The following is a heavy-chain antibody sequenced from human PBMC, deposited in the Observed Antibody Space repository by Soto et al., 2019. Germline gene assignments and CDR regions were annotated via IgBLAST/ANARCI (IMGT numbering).Heavy chain of an antibody. D-gene: IGHD6-19*01. Sequence: PSQTLSLTCAISGDSVSSNSAAWNWIRKSPSRGLEWLGRTYYRSKWYNDYAVSVKSRITINPDTSKNQFSLQLNSVTPEDTAVYYCARDREYSSGWGANRWFDRWGKGNMVTVSP. J-gene: IGHJ5*02. CDR3: ARDREYSSGWGANRWFDR. CDR2: TYYRSKWYN. CDR1: GDSVSSNSAA. V-gene: IGHV6-1*01.